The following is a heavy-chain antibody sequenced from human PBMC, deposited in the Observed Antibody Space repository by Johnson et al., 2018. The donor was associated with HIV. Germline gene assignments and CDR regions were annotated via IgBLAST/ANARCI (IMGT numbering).Heavy chain of an antibody. D-gene: IGHD3-16*01. CDR1: GFTFSSYG. Sequence: QVQLVESGGGVVQPGRSLRLSCAASGFTFSSYGMHWVRQAPGKGLEWVAVISYDGSNKYYADSVKGRFTISRDNSKNTLYLQMNSLRAEDTAVYYCTRDPWGWDAFDIWGQGTMVTVSS. J-gene: IGHJ3*02. V-gene: IGHV3-30*03. CDR3: TRDPWGWDAFDI. CDR2: ISYDGSNK.